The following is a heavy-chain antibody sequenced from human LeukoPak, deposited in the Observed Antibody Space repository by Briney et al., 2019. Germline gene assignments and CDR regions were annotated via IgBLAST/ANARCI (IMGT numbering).Heavy chain of an antibody. D-gene: IGHD6-13*01. CDR3: ARKPSSSWFNWFDP. V-gene: IGHV3-30*04. J-gene: IGHJ5*02. Sequence: PGGSLRLSCAASGFTFSSYATHWVRQAPGKGLEWVAVISYDGSNKYYADSVKGRFTISRDNSKNTLYLQMNSLRAEDTAVYYCARKPSSSWFNWFDPWGQGTLVTVSS. CDR2: ISYDGSNK. CDR1: GFTFSSYA.